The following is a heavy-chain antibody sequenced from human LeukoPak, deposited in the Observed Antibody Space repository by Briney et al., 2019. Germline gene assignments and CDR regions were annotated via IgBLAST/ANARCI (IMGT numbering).Heavy chain of an antibody. CDR1: GFTFSSYG. CDR3: AREDYYGSGSFDY. D-gene: IGHD3-10*01. V-gene: IGHV3-48*04. Sequence: GGSLRLSCAASGFTFSSYGMSWVRQAPGKGLEWVSYISSSGSTIYYADSVKGRFTISRDNAKNSLYLQMNSLRAEDTAGYYCAREDYYGSGSFDYWGQGTLVTVSS. J-gene: IGHJ4*02. CDR2: ISSSGSTI.